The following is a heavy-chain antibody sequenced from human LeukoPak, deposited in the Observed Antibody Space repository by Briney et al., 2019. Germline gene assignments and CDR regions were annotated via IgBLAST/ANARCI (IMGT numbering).Heavy chain of an antibody. CDR3: AELGITMIGGV. J-gene: IGHJ6*04. Sequence: GGSLRLSCAASGFTFSSYAMSWVRQAPGKGLEWVSPISGGGGSTYYADSVKGRFTISRDNSKNTLYLQMNSLRAEDTAVYYCAELGITMIGGVWGKGTTVTISS. CDR2: ISGGGGST. D-gene: IGHD3-10*02. CDR1: GFTFSSYA. V-gene: IGHV3-23*01.